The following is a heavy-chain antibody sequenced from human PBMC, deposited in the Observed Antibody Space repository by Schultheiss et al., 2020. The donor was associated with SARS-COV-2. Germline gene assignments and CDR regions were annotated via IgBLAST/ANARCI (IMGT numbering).Heavy chain of an antibody. CDR3: ARDRSVENYYYGMDV. CDR1: GFTFSSYA. Sequence: GGSLRLSCAASGFTFSSYAMHWVRQAPGKGLEWVAVISYDGSNKYYADSVKGRFTISRDNSKNTLYLQMNSLRAEETAVYYCARDRSVENYYYGMDVWGQGTTVTVSS. V-gene: IGHV3-30-3*01. CDR2: ISYDGSNK. D-gene: IGHD1-1*01. J-gene: IGHJ6*02.